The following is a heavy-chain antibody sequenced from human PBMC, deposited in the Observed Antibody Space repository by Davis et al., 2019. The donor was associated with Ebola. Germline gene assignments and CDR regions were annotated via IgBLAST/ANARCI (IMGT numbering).Heavy chain of an antibody. CDR1: GFTFSSYS. CDR2: ISSSSSTI. Sequence: GESLKISCAASGFTFSSYSMNWVRQAPGKGLEWVSYISSSSSTIYYADSVKGRFTISRDNAKNSLYLQMNSLRAEDTAVYYCARAGITMIVVVTLWGQGTLVTVSS. J-gene: IGHJ4*02. V-gene: IGHV3-48*04. D-gene: IGHD3-22*01. CDR3: ARAGITMIVVVTL.